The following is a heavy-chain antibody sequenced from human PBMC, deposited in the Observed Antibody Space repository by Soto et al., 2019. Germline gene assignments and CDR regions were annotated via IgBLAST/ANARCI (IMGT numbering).Heavy chain of an antibody. CDR3: AKNQGVELVPLATVDWFDP. CDR2: ISGSGFKK. D-gene: IGHD5-12*01. V-gene: IGHV3-23*01. Sequence: PGWFLRLSCAASGFTFSSYAMSWVRQAPGNGLEWVSSISGSGFKKYYADSVKGRFTISRDNSKSTVYLELNNLSAEDTAVYHCAKNQGVELVPLATVDWFDPWGQGSVVTV. J-gene: IGHJ5*02. CDR1: GFTFSSYA.